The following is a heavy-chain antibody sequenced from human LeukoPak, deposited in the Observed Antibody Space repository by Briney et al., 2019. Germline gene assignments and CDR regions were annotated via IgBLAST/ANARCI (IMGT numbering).Heavy chain of an antibody. Sequence: GGSLRLSCAASGFTFSDYWMSWVRQAPGKGLEWVANIKQDGNEKYYVDSVKGRFTISRDNAKNSLYLQMNSLRAEDTAVYYRASHSSGYFGWGQGTLVTVSS. CDR1: GFTFSDYW. J-gene: IGHJ4*02. V-gene: IGHV3-7*01. CDR3: ASHSSGYFG. D-gene: IGHD3-22*01. CDR2: IKQDGNEK.